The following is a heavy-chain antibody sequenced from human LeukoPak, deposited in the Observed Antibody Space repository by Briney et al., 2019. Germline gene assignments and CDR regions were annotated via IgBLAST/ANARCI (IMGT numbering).Heavy chain of an antibody. CDR3: AREDPGYYDSSGYYYAWYFDL. D-gene: IGHD3-22*01. Sequence: ASVKVSCKASGYTFTSYGISWVRQAPGQGLEWMGWISAYNGNTNYAQKLQGRVTMTTDTSTSTAYMELRSLRSDDTAVYYCAREDPGYYDSSGYYYAWYFDLWGRGTLVTVSS. CDR2: ISAYNGNT. CDR1: GYTFTSYG. V-gene: IGHV1-18*01. J-gene: IGHJ2*01.